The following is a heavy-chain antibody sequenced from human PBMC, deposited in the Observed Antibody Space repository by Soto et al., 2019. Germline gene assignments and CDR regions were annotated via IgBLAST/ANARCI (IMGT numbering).Heavy chain of an antibody. J-gene: IGHJ6*02. D-gene: IGHD2-2*03. CDR3: ERNQVGYSEEDSYYYGMDV. Sequence: PGESLKISCRGSGYTFTDYWIVWVRQMPGKGLEWMGVIYPGDSKTKYSPSFQGQVTLSADKSITTAYLQWSSLKASDTAVYYCERNQVGYSEEDSYYYGMDVWGQGTTVTVSS. CDR2: IYPGDSKT. CDR1: GYTFTDYW. V-gene: IGHV5-51*01.